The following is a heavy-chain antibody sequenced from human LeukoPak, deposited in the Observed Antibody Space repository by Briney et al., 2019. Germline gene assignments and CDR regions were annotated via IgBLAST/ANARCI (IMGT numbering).Heavy chain of an antibody. CDR3: VMGRRGIAEVAFDY. V-gene: IGHV3-23*01. Sequence: GGSLTLSCVASGFTFSSYSMSWVRQVPGKGLEWVSGITGSGIDTQYADSVKGRFSISRDNSKNTLYLQIDSLRVEDTAMYYCVMGRRGIAEVAFDYWGQGTLVTVSS. J-gene: IGHJ4*02. CDR1: GFTFSSYS. D-gene: IGHD6-13*01. CDR2: ITGSGIDT.